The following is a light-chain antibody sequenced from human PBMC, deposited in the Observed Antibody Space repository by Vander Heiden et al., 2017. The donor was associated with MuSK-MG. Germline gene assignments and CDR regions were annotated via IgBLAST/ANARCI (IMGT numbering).Light chain of an antibody. J-gene: IGKJ1*01. CDR3: MQDLHPWT. CDR1: QSLLHSNGYNY. Sequence: DIVMTQSPLSLPVTPGEPASISCRSSQSLLHSNGYNYLDWYLQKPGQSPQLLIYLGSNRASGVPDRFSGSGSGTDFTLKISRVEAEDVGVYYCMQDLHPWTFGQGTKVEIK. V-gene: IGKV2-28*01. CDR2: LGS.